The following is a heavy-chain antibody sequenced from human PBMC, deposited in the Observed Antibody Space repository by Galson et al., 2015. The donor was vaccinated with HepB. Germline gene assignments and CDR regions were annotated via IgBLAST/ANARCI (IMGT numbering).Heavy chain of an antibody. CDR1: GFTFDDYG. CDR3: ARIHVRAYSNVCYDTIDI. CDR2: INWNGGST. V-gene: IGHV3-20*01. Sequence: SLRLSCAASGFTFDDYGMSWVRQVPGKGLEWVSGINWNGGSTGYADSVKGRFTISRDNAKNSLYLQMNSLRAEDTALYHCARIHVRAYSNVCYDTIDIWGQETAVSFSS. J-gene: IGHJ3*02. D-gene: IGHD6-19*01.